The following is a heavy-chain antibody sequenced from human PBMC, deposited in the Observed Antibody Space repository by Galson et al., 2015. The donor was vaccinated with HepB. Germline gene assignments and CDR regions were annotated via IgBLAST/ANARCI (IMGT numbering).Heavy chain of an antibody. CDR1: GFTFNSYA. D-gene: IGHD4-23*01. Sequence: SLRLSCAVSGFTFNSYAMHWVRQAPGKGLEWVALISYDGNNKYYADSVKGRFAISRDNSKNTLYLQMNSLRAEDTAVYYCARQSSGGDNSGAFDIWGQGTMVTVSS. J-gene: IGHJ3*02. CDR2: ISYDGNNK. CDR3: ARQSSGGDNSGAFDI. V-gene: IGHV3-30*09.